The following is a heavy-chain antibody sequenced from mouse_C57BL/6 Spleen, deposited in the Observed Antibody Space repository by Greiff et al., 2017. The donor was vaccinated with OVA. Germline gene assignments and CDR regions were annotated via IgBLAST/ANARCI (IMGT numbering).Heavy chain of an antibody. CDR2: IWSDGSK. CDR1: GFSLTSYG. D-gene: IGHD2-3*01. CDR3: ARQGYCGGSYYAMDY. J-gene: IGHJ4*01. V-gene: IGHV2-6-1*01. Sequence: VMLVESGPGLVAPSQSLSITCTVSGFSLTSYGVHWVRQPPGKGLEWLVVIWSDGSKTYNYALKSRLSISKDHSKSQVFLKMNSLQTDDTPMYYCARQGYCGGSYYAMDYWGQGTSVTVSS.